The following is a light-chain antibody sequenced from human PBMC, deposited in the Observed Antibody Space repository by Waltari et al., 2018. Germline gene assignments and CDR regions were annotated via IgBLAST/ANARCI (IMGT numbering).Light chain of an antibody. V-gene: IGKV1-33*01. CDR2: DAS. CDR3: QQYDDLPLT. Sequence: DIQMTQSPASLSASVGDRVTITCQASQDTKIFLNWYQQKSGKAPKLLIYDASNLQPGVPSRFSGSGSGTDFAFTISSLQPEDVATYYCQQYDDLPLTFGEGPRWRSN. J-gene: IGKJ4*01. CDR1: QDTKIF.